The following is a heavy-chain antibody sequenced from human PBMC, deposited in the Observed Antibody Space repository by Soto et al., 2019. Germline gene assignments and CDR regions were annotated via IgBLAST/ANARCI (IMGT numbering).Heavy chain of an antibody. Sequence: QVQLQESGPGNVKPSETLSLTCTVSGDSIASAPYYWGWVRQPPGKGLEWIGGISHSGSNFYSPALKSRLNLSVDTSRNQFSLRLSSVTAADTAFYDCARQSYLRYGYVTFDFWGQGTLVAVSS. V-gene: IGHV4-39*01. J-gene: IGHJ4*02. CDR3: ARQSYLRYGYVTFDF. CDR1: GDSIASAPYY. D-gene: IGHD3-16*02. CDR2: ISHSGSN.